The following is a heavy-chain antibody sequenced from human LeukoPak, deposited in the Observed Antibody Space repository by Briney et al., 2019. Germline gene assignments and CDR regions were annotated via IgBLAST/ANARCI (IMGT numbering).Heavy chain of an antibody. CDR2: INPNSGGT. CDR1: GYTFTGYY. V-gene: IGHV1-2*02. CDR3: ARDPMAYYDFWSGYSEYYFDY. J-gene: IGHJ4*02. Sequence: ASVNVSCKSSGYTFTGYYMHWVRQAPGQGLEWMGWINPNSGGTNCAQKFQGRVTMTRDTSISTAYMELSRLRSDDTAVYYCARDPMAYYDFWSGYSEYYFDYWGQGTLVTVSS. D-gene: IGHD3-3*01.